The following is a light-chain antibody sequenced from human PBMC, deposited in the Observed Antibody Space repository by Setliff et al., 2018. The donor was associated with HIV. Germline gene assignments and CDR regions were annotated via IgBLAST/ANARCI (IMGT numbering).Light chain of an antibody. CDR1: SSNIENNY. J-gene: IGLJ2*01. CDR3: GTWDSSLSAVV. V-gene: IGLV1-51*01. CDR2: YSN. Sequence: VLTQPPSVSAAPRQKVTISCSGSSSNIENNYVSWYQHLPGTAPKLLIYYSNQRPSGIPDRFSGSKFGTSATLDITGLQTGDEANYYCGTWDSSLSAVVFGGGTKVTVL.